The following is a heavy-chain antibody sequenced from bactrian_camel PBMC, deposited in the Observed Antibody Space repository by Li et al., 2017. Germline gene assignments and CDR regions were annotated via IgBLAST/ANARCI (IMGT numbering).Heavy chain of an antibody. D-gene: IGHD6*01. V-gene: IGHV3S1*01. CDR3: VREGSSGGTWYGD. Sequence: HVQLVESGGGLVQPGGSLRPSCAASAFTFSSYWMYWVRQAPGKGLEWVSTINSGDGITYYADSVKGRFTISRDNAKKTVYLQMNSLKPEDTAVYYCVREGSSGGTWYGDWGQGTQVTVS. CDR2: INSGDGIT. J-gene: IGHJ4*01. CDR1: AFTFSSYW.